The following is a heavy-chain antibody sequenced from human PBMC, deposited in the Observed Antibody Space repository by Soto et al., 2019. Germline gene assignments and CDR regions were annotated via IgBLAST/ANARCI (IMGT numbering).Heavy chain of an antibody. D-gene: IGHD2-15*01. Sequence: QLLESGGGLVQPGGSLRLSCAASGFTFNNYAMTWVRQAPGKGLEWVSTISGSGSTYFADSVKGRFTISRDSSKNTLYLQRNSPRAEYTAVYYCAKVFCSGGGCLVFDYYYYMDVWGKGTTVTVS. CDR2: ISGSGST. CDR3: AKVFCSGGGCLVFDYYYYMDV. CDR1: GFTFNNYA. J-gene: IGHJ6*03. V-gene: IGHV3-23*01.